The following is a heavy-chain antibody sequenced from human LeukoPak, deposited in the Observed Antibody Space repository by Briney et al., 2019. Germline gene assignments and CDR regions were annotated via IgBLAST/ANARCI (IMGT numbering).Heavy chain of an antibody. CDR1: GGSFSGYY. J-gene: IGHJ1*01. CDR2: INHSGST. V-gene: IGHV4-34*01. CDR3: ARGGHIVVVTAPRPAEYFQH. Sequence: SETLSLTCAVYGGSFSGYYWSWIRQPPGKGLEWMGEINHSGSTNYNPSLKSRVTISVDTSKNQFSLKLSSVTAADTAVYYCARGGHIVVVTAPRPAEYFQHWGQGTLVTVSS. D-gene: IGHD2-21*02.